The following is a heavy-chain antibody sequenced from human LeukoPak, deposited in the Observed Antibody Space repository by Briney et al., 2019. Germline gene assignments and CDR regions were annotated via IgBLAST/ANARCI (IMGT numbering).Heavy chain of an antibody. V-gene: IGHV1-18*01. CDR3: ARDVRYYDSSGHAP. CDR2: ISAYNGNT. Sequence: ASVKVSCKASGYTFTSYGISWVRQAPGQGLEWMGWISAYNGNTNYAQKLQGRVTMTTDTSTSTAYMELRSLRSDDTAVYYCARDVRYYDSSGHAPWGQGTLVTVSS. D-gene: IGHD3-22*01. CDR1: GYTFTSYG. J-gene: IGHJ5*02.